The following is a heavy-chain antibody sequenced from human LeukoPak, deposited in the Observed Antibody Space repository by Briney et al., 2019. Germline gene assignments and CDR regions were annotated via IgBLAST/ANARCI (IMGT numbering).Heavy chain of an antibody. CDR1: GGSISSGGHS. V-gene: IGHV4-30-2*01. CDR2: IYHSGST. D-gene: IGHD1-26*01. J-gene: IGHJ4*02. Sequence: SQTLSLTCAVSGGSISSGGHSWSWIRQTPGKGLEWIGYIYHSGSTYYNPSLRSRLNISLDKSKNLISLNLRSVAAADTAVYFCARANIVGAPFDFWGRGTLFTVSS. CDR3: ARANIVGAPFDF.